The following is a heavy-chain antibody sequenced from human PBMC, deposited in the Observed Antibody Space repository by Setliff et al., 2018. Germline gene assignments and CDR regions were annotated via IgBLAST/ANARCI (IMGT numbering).Heavy chain of an antibody. D-gene: IGHD7-27*01. CDR2: IFPTDSDT. V-gene: IGHV5-51*01. Sequence: PGESLKISCKSSGRSFTSFWIGWVRQMPGKGLEWMGIIFPTDSDTRYSPSFRGQVTISADKSISTAYLQWSSLKASDTAIYYCARVGIKGGYYFDYWGQGTLVTVSS. CDR1: GRSFTSFW. CDR3: ARVGIKGGYYFDY. J-gene: IGHJ4*02.